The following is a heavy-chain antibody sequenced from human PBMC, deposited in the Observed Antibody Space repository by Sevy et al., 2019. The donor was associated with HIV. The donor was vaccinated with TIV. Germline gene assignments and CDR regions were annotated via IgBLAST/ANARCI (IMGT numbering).Heavy chain of an antibody. V-gene: IGHV3-23*01. Sequence: GGSLRLSCAASGFTFSSYAMSWVRQAPGKGLEWVSAISGSGGSTYYADSVKGRFTISRDNSKNTLYPQMNSLRAEDTAVYYCAKDPRPSPSGSPGYFQHWGQGTLVTVSS. CDR3: AKDPRPSPSGSPGYFQH. D-gene: IGHD1-26*01. J-gene: IGHJ1*01. CDR1: GFTFSSYA. CDR2: ISGSGGST.